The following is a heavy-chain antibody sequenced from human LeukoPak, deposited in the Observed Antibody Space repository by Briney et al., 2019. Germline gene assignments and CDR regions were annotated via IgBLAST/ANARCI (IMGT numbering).Heavy chain of an antibody. V-gene: IGHV3-48*01. Sequence: GGALRLSCAASGFTFSSYSMNWVRQAPGKGVEGVSYISISISTIYYAASVTRRFTISRDNSKNSLYLQMNSLRAEDTAVYYCAREAPGFDYYDSSGLFDYWGQGTLVTVSS. CDR1: GFTFSSYS. CDR2: ISISISTI. CDR3: AREAPGFDYYDSSGLFDY. J-gene: IGHJ4*02. D-gene: IGHD3-22*01.